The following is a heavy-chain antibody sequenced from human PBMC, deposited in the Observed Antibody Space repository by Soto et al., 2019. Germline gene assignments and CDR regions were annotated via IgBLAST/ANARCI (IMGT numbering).Heavy chain of an antibody. Sequence: GGSLRLSCAASGFTFSSYRMNWVRQAPGKGLEWVSSISSSSSYIFYADSMKGLFTISRDNAKNSLYLQMNSLRAEDTAVYYCARDSDSSWPNFDYWGQGTLVTVSS. V-gene: IGHV3-21*01. J-gene: IGHJ4*02. CDR1: GFTFSSYR. CDR2: ISSSSSYI. CDR3: ARDSDSSWPNFDY. D-gene: IGHD6-13*01.